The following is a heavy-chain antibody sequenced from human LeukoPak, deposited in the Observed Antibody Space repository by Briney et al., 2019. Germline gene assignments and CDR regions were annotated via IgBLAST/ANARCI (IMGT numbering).Heavy chain of an antibody. CDR2: IYYTGST. Sequence: SETLSLTCSVSGGSISSLYWSWIRQPPGKGLEWIGYIYYTGSTDYNPSLKSRVTIFVDMSKNQFSLRLSSVTAADTALYYCARHRAYSSSSPFDYWGQGTIVTVSS. CDR3: ARHRAYSSSSPFDY. CDR1: GGSISSLY. J-gene: IGHJ3*01. D-gene: IGHD6-6*01. V-gene: IGHV4-59*08.